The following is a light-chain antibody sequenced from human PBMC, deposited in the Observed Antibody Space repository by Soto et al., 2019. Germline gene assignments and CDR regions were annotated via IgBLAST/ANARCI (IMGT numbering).Light chain of an antibody. Sequence: QSALTQPPSASGSPGQSVTVSCTGTSNDVGAYNYVSWYQQHPGKAPKLMIYDVSNRPSGVSNRFSGSKSGNTASLTISGLQAEDEADYYCSSYTSSSPYVFGTGTKVTVL. CDR3: SSYTSSSPYV. V-gene: IGLV2-14*01. CDR2: DVS. CDR1: SNDVGAYNY. J-gene: IGLJ1*01.